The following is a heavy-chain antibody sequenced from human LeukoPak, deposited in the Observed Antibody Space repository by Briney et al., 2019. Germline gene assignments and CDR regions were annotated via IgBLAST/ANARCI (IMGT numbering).Heavy chain of an antibody. Sequence: SETLSLTCTVPGGSISSGDYYWSWIRQPPGKGLEWIGYIYYSGSTYYNPSLKSRVTISVDTSKNQFSLKLSSVTAADTAVYYCARAAVTPGGNWFDPWGQGTLVTVSS. CDR3: ARAAVTPGGNWFDP. V-gene: IGHV4-30-4*08. J-gene: IGHJ5*02. CDR1: GGSISSGDYY. D-gene: IGHD3-10*01. CDR2: IYYSGST.